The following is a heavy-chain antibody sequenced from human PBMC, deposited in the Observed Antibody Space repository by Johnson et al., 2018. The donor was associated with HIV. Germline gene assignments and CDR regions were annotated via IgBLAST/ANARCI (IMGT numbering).Heavy chain of an antibody. CDR3: AREGGIAAAGTDAFDI. V-gene: IGHV3-20*04. CDR2: INWNGGST. D-gene: IGHD6-13*01. CDR1: GFTVSSNY. Sequence: EVQLVESGGGVVQPGRSLRLSCAASGFTVSSNYMSWVRQAPGKGLEWVSGINWNGGSTGYADSVKGRFTISRDNAKNSMYLQMNSLRAEDTAVYYCAREGGIAAAGTDAFDIWGQGTMVTVSS. J-gene: IGHJ3*02.